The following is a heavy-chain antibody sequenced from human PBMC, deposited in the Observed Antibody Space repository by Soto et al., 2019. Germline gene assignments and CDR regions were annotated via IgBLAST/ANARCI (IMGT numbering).Heavy chain of an antibody. CDR1: GGSISSSTYY. J-gene: IGHJ3*02. CDR2: IDNSGST. D-gene: IGHD3-9*01. V-gene: IGHV4-39*01. CDR3: ARHSHVLRYFDRVDAFDI. Sequence: SETLSLTCTVSGGSISSSTYYWGWIRQTPGKGLEWIGSIDNSGSTFYNPSFKSRVTISVDTSKNQFSLKLRSVIAADTAVYYCARHSHVLRYFDRVDAFDIWGQGTMVTVSS.